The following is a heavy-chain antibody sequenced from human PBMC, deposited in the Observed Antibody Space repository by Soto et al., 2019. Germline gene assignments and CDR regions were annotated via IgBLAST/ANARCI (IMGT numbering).Heavy chain of an antibody. CDR2: IYSGGST. CDR1: GFTVSSNY. J-gene: IGHJ4*02. Sequence: GGSLRLSCAASGFTVSSNYMSWVRQAPGKGLEWVSVIYSGGSTYYADSVKGRFTISRDNSKNTLYLQMNSLRAEDTAVYYCARGGIAAAGTVDYWGQGTLVTVSS. D-gene: IGHD6-13*01. CDR3: ARGGIAAAGTVDY. V-gene: IGHV3-66*01.